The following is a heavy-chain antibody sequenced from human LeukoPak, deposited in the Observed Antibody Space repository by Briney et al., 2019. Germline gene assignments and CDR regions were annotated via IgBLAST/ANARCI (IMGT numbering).Heavy chain of an antibody. CDR2: IKFDGNEE. CDR3: KSGGAAPGSFDY. D-gene: IGHD1-1*01. Sequence: PGGSLRLSCAASGFSFSSYWMSWMRQAPGKGLEWVANIKFDGNEEYYVDSVKGRFTIYSDNAKNSLYLQLNSLRVEDTAVYYCKSGGAAPGSFDYWGQGTLVTVSP. V-gene: IGHV3-7*01. J-gene: IGHJ4*02. CDR1: GFSFSSYW.